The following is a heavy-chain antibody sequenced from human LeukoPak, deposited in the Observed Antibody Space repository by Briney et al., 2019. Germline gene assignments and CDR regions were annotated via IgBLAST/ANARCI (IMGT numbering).Heavy chain of an antibody. CDR1: GFTFSNYA. V-gene: IGHV3-30-3*01. D-gene: IGHD4-23*01. Sequence: PGGSLRLSCAASGFTFSNYALHWVRQAPGKGLEWVAVMSYDGGNKYYADSVKGRFTISRDNSKNTLYLQMNSLRSEDTAVYYCARGEIGGNFDPWGQGTLVTVSS. CDR2: MSYDGGNK. CDR3: ARGEIGGNFDP. J-gene: IGHJ5*02.